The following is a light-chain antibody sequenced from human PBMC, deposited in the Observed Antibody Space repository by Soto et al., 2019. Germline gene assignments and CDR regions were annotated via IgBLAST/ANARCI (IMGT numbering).Light chain of an antibody. J-gene: IGKJ1*01. CDR1: QSVSSN. V-gene: IGKV3-15*01. Sequence: EIVMTQSPATLSVSPGERATLSCRASQSVSSNLAWYQQKPGQAPRLLIYGASTRATGIPARFSGSWSGTEFTLTISSLQSEACAVYYCQQYNNWPPWTFGQGTKVEIK. CDR3: QQYNNWPPWT. CDR2: GAS.